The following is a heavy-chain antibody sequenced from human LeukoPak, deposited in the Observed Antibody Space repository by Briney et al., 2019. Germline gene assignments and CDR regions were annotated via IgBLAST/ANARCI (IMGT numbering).Heavy chain of an antibody. V-gene: IGHV3-30*03. Sequence: GRPLRLSCAPSVLRFSRYGMHWVRQSPGKGREWVAVISYDGNKIYYPGSVQGRLIFSRDNAQNFSSNHLNSLRADGSVLYYCVRGRSNWGDIFDYWGQGTLVTVSS. CDR2: ISYDGNKI. CDR1: VLRFSRYG. J-gene: IGHJ4*02. CDR3: VRGRSNWGDIFDY. D-gene: IGHD7-27*01.